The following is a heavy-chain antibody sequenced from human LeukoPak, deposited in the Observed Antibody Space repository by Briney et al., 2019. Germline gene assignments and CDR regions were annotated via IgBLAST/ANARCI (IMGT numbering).Heavy chain of an antibody. CDR1: GGSISSGTHY. V-gene: IGHV4-39*01. D-gene: IGHD3-9*01. CDR2: IYYSGST. CDR3: ATGRYFDWLFPWGY. Sequence: SETLSLTCSVSGGSISSGTHYWGWIRQPPGKGLEWIGSIYYSGSTYYNPSLKSRVTISVDTSKNQFSLKLSSVTAADTAVYYCATGRYFDWLFPWGYWGQGTLVTVSS. J-gene: IGHJ4*02.